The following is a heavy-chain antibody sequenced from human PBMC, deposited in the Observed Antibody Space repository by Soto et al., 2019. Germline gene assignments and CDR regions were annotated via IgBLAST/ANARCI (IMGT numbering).Heavy chain of an antibody. V-gene: IGHV4-39*01. CDR2: IYYGGGS. J-gene: IGHJ6*03. Sequence: SETLSLTCSVTGDPISDINRYWGWIRQPPGKGPEWIGSIYYGGGSFCNPSLKSRVTMSIDTSKNQFSLRLNSVTAADTAVYYCARRGGADTTMATGYYYYMDVWGKGTTVTVSS. CDR1: GDPISDINRY. CDR3: ARRGGADTTMATGYYYYMDV. D-gene: IGHD5-18*01.